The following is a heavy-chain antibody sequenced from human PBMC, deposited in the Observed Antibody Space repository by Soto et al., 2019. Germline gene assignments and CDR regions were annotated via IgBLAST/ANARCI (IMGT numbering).Heavy chain of an antibody. CDR2: INAGNGNT. Sequence: ASVKVACKASGDTFTSYAMHWVRQAPGQRLEWMGWINAGNGNTKYSQKFQGRVTITRDTSASTAYMELSSLRSEDTAVYYCARSGSSWKNWFDPWGQGTLVTVSS. J-gene: IGHJ5*02. CDR3: ARSGSSWKNWFDP. V-gene: IGHV1-3*01. CDR1: GDTFTSYA. D-gene: IGHD6-13*01.